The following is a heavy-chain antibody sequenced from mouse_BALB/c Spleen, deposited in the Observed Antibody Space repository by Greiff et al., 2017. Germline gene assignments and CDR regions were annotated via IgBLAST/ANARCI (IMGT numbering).Heavy chain of an antibody. J-gene: IGHJ3*01. D-gene: IGHD4-1*01. CDR3: ARGNWDGAY. CDR2: INSNGGST. Sequence: EVQRVESGGGLVQPGGSLKLSCAASGFTFSSYGMSWVRQTPDKRLELVATINSNGGSTYYPDSVKGRFTISRDNAKNTLYLQMSSLKSEDTAMYYCARGNWDGAYWGQGTLVTVSA. V-gene: IGHV5-6-3*01. CDR1: GFTFSSYG.